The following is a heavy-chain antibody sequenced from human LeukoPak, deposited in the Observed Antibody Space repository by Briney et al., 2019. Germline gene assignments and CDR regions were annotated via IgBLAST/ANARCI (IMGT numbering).Heavy chain of an antibody. J-gene: IGHJ4*02. CDR3: ARDMTGGIWARATSFDH. V-gene: IGHV1-2*02. CDR2: INPDSGGS. D-gene: IGHD1-14*01. CDR1: GYSFTSHY. Sequence: ASVKVSCKASGYSFTSHYMHWVRQAPGQGPEWMGWINPDSGGSEYGQKFQGRVTFTSDTSSTTIYMEVRSLKSDDTAVYYCARDMTGGIWARATSFDHWGQGTLVTVSS.